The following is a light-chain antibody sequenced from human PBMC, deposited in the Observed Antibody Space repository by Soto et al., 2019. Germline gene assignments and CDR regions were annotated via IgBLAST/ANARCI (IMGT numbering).Light chain of an antibody. V-gene: IGLV1-47*01. CDR1: SSNIGSNY. CDR2: RNN. J-gene: IGLJ2*01. Sequence: QLVLTQPPPASGTPGQRVTISCSGSSSNIGSNYVYWYQQLPGTAPKLLIYRNNQRPSGVPDRFSGSKSGTSASLAISGLRSEDEADYYCAAWDDSLSGPVVFGGGTKLTVL. CDR3: AAWDDSLSGPVV.